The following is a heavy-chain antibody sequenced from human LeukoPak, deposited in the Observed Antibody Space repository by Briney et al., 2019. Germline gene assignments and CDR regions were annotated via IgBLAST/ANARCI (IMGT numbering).Heavy chain of an antibody. J-gene: IGHJ5*02. CDR3: ARDRCSSTSCYQPYNWFDP. CDR2: ISSSSSYT. D-gene: IGHD2-2*01. CDR1: GFTFSDYY. Sequence: GGSLRLSCAASGFTFSDYYMSWIRQAQGKGLEWVSYISSSSSYTNYADSVKGRFTISRDNAKNSLYLQMNSLRAEDTAVYYCARDRCSSTSCYQPYNWFDPWGQGTLVTVSS. V-gene: IGHV3-11*05.